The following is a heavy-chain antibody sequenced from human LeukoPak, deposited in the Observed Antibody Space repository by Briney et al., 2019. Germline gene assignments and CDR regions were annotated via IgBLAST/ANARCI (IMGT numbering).Heavy chain of an antibody. CDR1: GMPFSSDA. D-gene: IGHD3-3*01. V-gene: IGHV3-23*01. CDR3: AKPFGFLEWLYGGYFDS. CDR2: VSSDGVNT. J-gene: IGHJ4*02. Sequence: GGSLRLSCAASGMPFSSDAMSWVRQAPGKGLEWVSAVSSDGVNTYYTESLKGRFTISRDNSKNTVYLQMHSLTVDDTAVYYCAKPFGFLEWLYGGYFDSWGQGTLVTVSS.